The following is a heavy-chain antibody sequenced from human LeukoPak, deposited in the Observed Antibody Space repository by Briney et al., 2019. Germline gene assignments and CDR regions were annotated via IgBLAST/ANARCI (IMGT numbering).Heavy chain of an antibody. V-gene: IGHV4-59*01. Sequence: SETLSLTCAVYGGSFSGYYWSWIRQPPGERLEWIGHIPYSGSTNYNPSLKSRVTISVDTSQNQFSLKLRSVTAADTAVYFCARNLWEGDYYGNNWFDPWAREPWSPSPQ. CDR1: GGSFSGYY. CDR2: IPYSGST. D-gene: IGHD3-10*01. J-gene: IGHJ5*02. CDR3: ARNLWEGDYYGNNWFDP.